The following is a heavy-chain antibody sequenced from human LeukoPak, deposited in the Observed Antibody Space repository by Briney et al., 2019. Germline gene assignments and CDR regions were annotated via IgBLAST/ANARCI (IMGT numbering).Heavy chain of an antibody. V-gene: IGHV3-23*01. D-gene: IGHD1-26*01. Sequence: GGSLRLSCAASGFTVSSNYVSWVRQAPGKGLEWVSAISGSGGSTYYADSVKGRFTISRDNSKNTLYLQMNSLRAEDTAVYYCAKDRSGSYFGYWGQGTLVTVSS. CDR2: ISGSGGST. J-gene: IGHJ4*02. CDR3: AKDRSGSYFGY. CDR1: GFTVSSNY.